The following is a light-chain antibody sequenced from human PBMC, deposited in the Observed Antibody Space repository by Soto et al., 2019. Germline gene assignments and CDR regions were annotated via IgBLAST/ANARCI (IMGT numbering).Light chain of an antibody. J-gene: IGLJ2*01. CDR3: SSYAGSNNWV. CDR2: EVS. Sequence: QSALTQPPSASGSPGQSVTISCTGTSSDVGAYNYVSWYQQHPGKAPKLMIYEVSKRPSGVPDRFSGSKSGNSASLTVSGLQAEDEVDYCLSSYAGSNNWVFGGGTKLTVL. CDR1: SSDVGAYNY. V-gene: IGLV2-8*01.